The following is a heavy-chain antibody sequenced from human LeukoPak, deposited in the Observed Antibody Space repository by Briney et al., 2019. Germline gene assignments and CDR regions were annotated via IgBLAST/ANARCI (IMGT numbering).Heavy chain of an antibody. D-gene: IGHD6-19*01. J-gene: IGHJ4*02. CDR3: AKVSGEGWFFDY. CDR2: ISHTTSYI. Sequence: GESLRLSCAASGFTFSDYYMSWIRQAPGKGLEWISYISHTTSYIKYAGSVKGRFTISRDNAKNSVYLQMNSLRAEDTALYFCAKVSGEGWFFDYWGQGTLVTVSS. V-gene: IGHV3-11*03. CDR1: GFTFSDYY.